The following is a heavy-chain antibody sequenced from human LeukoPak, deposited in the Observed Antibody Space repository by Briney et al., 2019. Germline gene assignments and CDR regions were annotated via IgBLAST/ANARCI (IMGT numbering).Heavy chain of an antibody. CDR3: ARHLGDILTGYYNSLSAFDI. CDR1: GGSISSYY. CDR2: IYYSGST. Sequence: SETPSLTCTVSGGSISSYYWSWIRQPPGKGLEWIGYIYYSGSTNYNPSLKSRVTISVDTSKNQFSLKLSSVTAADTAVYYCARHLGDILTGYYNSLSAFDIWGQGTMVTVSS. V-gene: IGHV4-59*08. D-gene: IGHD3-9*01. J-gene: IGHJ3*02.